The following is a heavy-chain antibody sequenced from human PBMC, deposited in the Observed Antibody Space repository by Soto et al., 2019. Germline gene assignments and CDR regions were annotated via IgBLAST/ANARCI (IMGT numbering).Heavy chain of an antibody. CDR2: ISSSSSFL. Sequence: GGSLRLSCAASGFTFSSYTMNWVRQAPGKGLEWVSSISSSSSFLYCADSVKGRFTISRDNAKNSLYLQLNSLRAEDTAVYYCARDRDYNWPIDYWGQGALVTVSS. J-gene: IGHJ4*02. CDR3: ARDRDYNWPIDY. D-gene: IGHD1-20*01. CDR1: GFTFSSYT. V-gene: IGHV3-21*01.